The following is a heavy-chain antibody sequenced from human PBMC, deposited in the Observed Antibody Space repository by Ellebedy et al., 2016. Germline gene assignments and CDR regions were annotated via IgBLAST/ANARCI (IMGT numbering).Heavy chain of an antibody. CDR2: IYYSGST. CDR1: GGSFSGYY. J-gene: IGHJ4*02. V-gene: IGHV4-34*01. Sequence: SETLSLXXAVYGGSFSGYYWSWIRRPPGKGLEWIGSIYYSGSTYYNPSLKSRVTISVDTSKNQFSLKLSSVTATDTAVYYCAARLSDQVAFHYWGQGILVTVSS. CDR3: AARLSDQVAFHY.